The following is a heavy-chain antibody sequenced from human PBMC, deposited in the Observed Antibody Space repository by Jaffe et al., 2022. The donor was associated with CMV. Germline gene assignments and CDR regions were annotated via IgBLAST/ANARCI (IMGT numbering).Heavy chain of an antibody. CDR1: GFTFDDYT. CDR3: AKGRRGGATVDY. Sequence: EVQLVESGGVVVQPGGSLRLSCAASGFTFDDYTMHWVRQAPGKGLEWVSLISWDGGSTYYADSVKGRFTISRDNSKNSLYLQMNSLRTEDTALYYCAKGRRGGATVDYWGQGTLVTVSS. V-gene: IGHV3-43*01. J-gene: IGHJ4*02. D-gene: IGHD1-26*01. CDR2: ISWDGGST.